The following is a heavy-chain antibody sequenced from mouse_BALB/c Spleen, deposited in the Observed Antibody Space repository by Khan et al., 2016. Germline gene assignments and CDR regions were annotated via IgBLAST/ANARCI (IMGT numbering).Heavy chain of an antibody. J-gene: IGHJ2*01. Sequence: EVQLQESGPGLVKPSQSLSLTCTVTGYSITSDYAWNWIRQFPGNKLEWMGYISYSGSTSYNPSLKSRISITRDTSKNQFFLQLNSVTTEDTATYYCARSGYYGRLDYWGQGTTLTVSS. D-gene: IGHD1-1*01. V-gene: IGHV3-2*02. CDR1: GYSITSDYA. CDR2: ISYSGST. CDR3: ARSGYYGRLDY.